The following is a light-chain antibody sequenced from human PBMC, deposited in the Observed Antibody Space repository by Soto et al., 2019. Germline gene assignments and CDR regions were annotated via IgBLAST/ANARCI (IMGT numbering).Light chain of an antibody. J-gene: IGLJ2*01. CDR1: SSDVGGYDH. V-gene: IGLV2-8*01. CDR2: EVN. CDR3: SSYAGSNSVV. Sequence: QSALTQPPSASGSPGQSVTISCTGTSSDVGGYDHVTWYQQHPGKAPQLMIYEVNKRPSRIPDRFSGSKSDNTASLTVSGLQAEDEADYYCSSYAGSNSVVFGGGTKLTVL.